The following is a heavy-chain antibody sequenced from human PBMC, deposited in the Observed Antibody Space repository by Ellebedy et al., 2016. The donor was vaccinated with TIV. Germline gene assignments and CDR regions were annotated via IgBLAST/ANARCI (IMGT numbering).Heavy chain of an antibody. CDR2: ISVDGRST. CDR1: GFTFSSYG. V-gene: IGHV3-74*01. J-gene: IGHJ4*02. Sequence: GGSLRLXCAASGFTFSSYGMHWVRQAPGEGLVWVSRISVDGRSTTYAESVKGRFTFSRDNAKNTLYLQMDSLRAEDTAVYYCARDWNSIADWGQGTLVTVSS. CDR3: ARDWNSIAD. D-gene: IGHD1-7*01.